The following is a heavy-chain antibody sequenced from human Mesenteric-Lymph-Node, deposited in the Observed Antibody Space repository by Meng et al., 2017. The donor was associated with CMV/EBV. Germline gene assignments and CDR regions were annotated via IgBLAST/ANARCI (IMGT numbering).Heavy chain of an antibody. J-gene: IGHJ4*02. CDR2: MNPNSGNT. Sequence: ASVKVSCKASGYTFTSYDINWVRQATGQGLEWMGWMNPNSGNTGYAQKFQGRVTITRNTSIGTAYMELSSLRSDDTAVYYCARDLFRVYAIGYWGQGTLVTVSS. D-gene: IGHD2-8*01. V-gene: IGHV1-8*03. CDR3: ARDLFRVYAIGY. CDR1: GYTFTSYD.